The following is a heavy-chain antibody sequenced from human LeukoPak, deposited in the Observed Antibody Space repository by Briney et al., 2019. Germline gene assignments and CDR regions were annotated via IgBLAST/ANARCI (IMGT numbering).Heavy chain of an antibody. Sequence: ASVKVSCKASGYTFTSYYMHWVRQAPGQGLEWMGIINRRGGSANYAQKFQGRVTITRNTSINTAYMELSSLRSEDTDVYLRGYYYGSGSYYNEYYYYYYMDVWGKGTTVTVSS. V-gene: IGHV1-46*01. J-gene: IGHJ6*03. CDR2: INRRGGSA. D-gene: IGHD3-10*01. CDR3: GYYYGSGSYYNEYYYYYYMDV. CDR1: GYTFTSYY.